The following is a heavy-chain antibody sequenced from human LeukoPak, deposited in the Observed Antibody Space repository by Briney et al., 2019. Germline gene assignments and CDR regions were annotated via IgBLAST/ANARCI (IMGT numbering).Heavy chain of an antibody. CDR2: IKSKTDGATT. CDR3: TSQWCSGGSCYSFSY. CDR1: GFTFSNAW. D-gene: IGHD2-15*01. J-gene: IGHJ4*02. Sequence: GGSLRLSCAASGFTFSNAWMSWVRQAPAKGREWVGRIKSKTDGATTDYAAPVKGRFTISRDDSKNTLYLQMNSLKTEDTAVYYSTSQWCSGGSCYSFSYWGQGTLVTVSS. V-gene: IGHV3-15*01.